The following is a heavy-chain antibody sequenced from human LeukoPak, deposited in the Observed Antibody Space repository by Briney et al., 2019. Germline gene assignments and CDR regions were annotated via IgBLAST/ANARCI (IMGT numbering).Heavy chain of an antibody. J-gene: IGHJ4*02. D-gene: IGHD1-26*01. Sequence: GASVKVSCKASGYTFTNYGNTWVRQAPGQGLEYLGWINTNSGNTYYAQKLQDRVTMTTDTSTSTAYMELRSLRSDDTAVYYCARKIVGVYSYDYWGQGTLVTVSS. CDR3: ARKIVGVYSYDY. CDR1: GYTFTNYG. CDR2: INTNSGNT. V-gene: IGHV1-18*01.